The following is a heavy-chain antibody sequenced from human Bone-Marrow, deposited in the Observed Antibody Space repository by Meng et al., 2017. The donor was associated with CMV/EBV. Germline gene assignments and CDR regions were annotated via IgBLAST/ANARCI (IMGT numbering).Heavy chain of an antibody. CDR2: ISSSSSYI. V-gene: IGHV3-21*01. CDR1: GFTFSSYG. Sequence: GGSLRLSCAASGFTFSSYGMHWIRQAPGRGLEWVSSISSSSSYIYYADSVKGRFTISRDNAKNSLYLQMNSLRAEDTAVYYCARDTYGSGSNFAFWGQGTLVTVSS. D-gene: IGHD3-10*01. J-gene: IGHJ4*02. CDR3: ARDTYGSGSNFAF.